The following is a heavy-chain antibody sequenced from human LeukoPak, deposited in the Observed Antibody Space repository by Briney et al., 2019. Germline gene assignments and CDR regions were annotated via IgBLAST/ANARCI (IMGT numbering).Heavy chain of an antibody. J-gene: IGHJ4*02. Sequence: GRSLRLSCAASGFTFNSYSMNWVRQAPGRGLEWVSYISTSSATIYYADSVKGRFTISRDNAKNSLYLQMNSLRDEDTAVYYCARGVRTIFYFDYWGQGTLVTVSS. CDR1: GFTFNSYS. D-gene: IGHD3-9*01. V-gene: IGHV3-48*02. CDR3: ARGVRTIFYFDY. CDR2: ISTSSATI.